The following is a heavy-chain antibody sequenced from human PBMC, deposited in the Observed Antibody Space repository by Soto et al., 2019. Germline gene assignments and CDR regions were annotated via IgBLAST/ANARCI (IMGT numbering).Heavy chain of an antibody. D-gene: IGHD6-6*01. V-gene: IGHV4-59*01. CDR1: GGSISSYY. Sequence: QVQLQESGPGLVKPSETLSLTFTVSGGSISSYYWSWIRQPPGKGLEWIGYIYYSGSTNYNPSLKSRVTISVDTSKNQFSLKLSSVTAADTAVYYCARDQWDGSSKSYYFDYWGQGTLVTVSS. CDR2: IYYSGST. J-gene: IGHJ4*02. CDR3: ARDQWDGSSKSYYFDY.